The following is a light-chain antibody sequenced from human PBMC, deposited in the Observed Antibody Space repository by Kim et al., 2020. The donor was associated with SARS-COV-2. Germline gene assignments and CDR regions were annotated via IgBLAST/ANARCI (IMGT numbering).Light chain of an antibody. CDR2: DVS. J-gene: IGLJ2*01. CDR1: SSYVGGYNY. CDR3: SSYTSSTVV. V-gene: IGLV2-14*03. Sequence: PGKSITISCTGTSSYVGGYNYVSWYQQHPGKAPKLMIYDVSNRPSGVSNRFSGSKSGNTASLTISGRQAEDGADYYCSSYTSSTVVFGGGTKLTVL.